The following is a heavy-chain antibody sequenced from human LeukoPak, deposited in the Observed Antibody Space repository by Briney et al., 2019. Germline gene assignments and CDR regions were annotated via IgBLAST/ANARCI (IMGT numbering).Heavy chain of an antibody. CDR2: ISWNSGSI. CDR3: ASLYSGSYSSDY. Sequence: GRSLRLSCAASGFTFDDYAMHWVRQAPGKGLERVSGISWNSGSIGYADSVKGRFTISRDNAKNSLYLQMNSLRAEDTALYSCASLYSGSYSSDYWGQGTLVTVSS. D-gene: IGHD1-26*01. V-gene: IGHV3-9*01. CDR1: GFTFDDYA. J-gene: IGHJ4*02.